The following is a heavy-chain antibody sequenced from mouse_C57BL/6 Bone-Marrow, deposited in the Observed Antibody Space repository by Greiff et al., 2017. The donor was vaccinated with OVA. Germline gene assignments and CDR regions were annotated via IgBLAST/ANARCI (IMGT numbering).Heavy chain of an antibody. J-gene: IGHJ2*01. CDR2: IDPENGDT. D-gene: IGHD2-1*01. CDR3: TSYGNFDY. CDR1: GFNIKDDY. Sequence: VQLQQSGAELVRPGASVTLSCTASGFNIKDDYMHWVKQRPEHGLEWIGWIDPENGDTEYASKYQDKATTAADTSSNTSYLQLSSLTSEDTAVYYCTSYGNFDYWGQGTTLTVSS. V-gene: IGHV14-4*01.